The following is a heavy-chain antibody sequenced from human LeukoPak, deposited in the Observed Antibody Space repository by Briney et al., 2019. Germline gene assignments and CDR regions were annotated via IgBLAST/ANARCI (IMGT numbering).Heavy chain of an antibody. J-gene: IGHJ4*02. D-gene: IGHD2-21*02. CDR2: ILTTGESATTDYGTT. Sequence: GGSLRLSCAASGFTFNKVWMNWVRQAPGKGLEWVGRILTTGESATTDYGTTDYAAPVKGRFTISRDDSKNTLYLQMNSLKSEDTPVYDCTTRVVTTNSFWGQGILVTVSS. CDR1: GFTFNKVW. V-gene: IGHV3-15*01. CDR3: TTRVVTTNSF.